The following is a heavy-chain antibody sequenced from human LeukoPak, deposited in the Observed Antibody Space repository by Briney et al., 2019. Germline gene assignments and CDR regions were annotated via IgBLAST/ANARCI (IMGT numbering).Heavy chain of an antibody. J-gene: IGHJ4*02. CDR2: SSPTGDIT. CDR1: GGSFSGNY. CDR3: ARVPDFIARPCDS. Sequence: SETLSLTCAVYGGSFSGNYWTLIRQTPGRGLEWIGESSPTGDITVYNPSLKGRATISVDSSKNHFSLKLTSVTAADTGVYYCARVPDFIARPCDSWGPGTLVTVSS. D-gene: IGHD2-21*01. V-gene: IGHV4-34*01.